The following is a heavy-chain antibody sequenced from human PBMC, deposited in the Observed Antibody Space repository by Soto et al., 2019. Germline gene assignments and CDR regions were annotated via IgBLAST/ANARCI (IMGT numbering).Heavy chain of an antibody. V-gene: IGHV1-18*01. CDR3: ARDTTAVTQTYYFDY. D-gene: IGHD4-17*01. Sequence: ASVKVSCKASGYTFTTYGISWVRQAPGQGLEWMGWISAYNGNTNYAQSLQGRVTMTTDTSTSTAYMELRSLRSDDTAVYYCARDTTAVTQTYYFDYWGQGTLVTSPQ. CDR1: GYTFTTYG. CDR2: ISAYNGNT. J-gene: IGHJ4*02.